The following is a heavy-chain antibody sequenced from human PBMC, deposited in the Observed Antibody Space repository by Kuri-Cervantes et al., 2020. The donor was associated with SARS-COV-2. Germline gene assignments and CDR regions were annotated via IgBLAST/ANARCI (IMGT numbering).Heavy chain of an antibody. D-gene: IGHD3-10*01. Sequence: ALVKVSCKASGYTFTGYYMHWVRQAPGQGLEWMGWINPNSGGTNYAQKFQGWVTMTRDTSLSISYMEPSRLTSDDTAVYYCARGEGSRGLMVVLGWRGAGRLDFWGQGTLVTVSS. CDR3: ARGEGSRGLMVVLGWRGAGRLDF. V-gene: IGHV1-2*04. CDR2: INPNSGGT. J-gene: IGHJ4*02. CDR1: GYTFTGYY.